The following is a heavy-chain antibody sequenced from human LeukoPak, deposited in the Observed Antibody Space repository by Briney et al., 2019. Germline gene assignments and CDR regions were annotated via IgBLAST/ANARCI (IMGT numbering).Heavy chain of an antibody. V-gene: IGHV3-30-3*01. J-gene: IGHJ3*02. CDR3: ARAPMSYDSSGFGGAFDI. CDR1: GFTFSNYA. Sequence: GGSLRLSCAASGFTFSNYATHWVRQAPGKGLEWVAVISYDGTNKYYADSVKGRFTISRDNSKNTMYLQMNSLRAEDTAMYYCARAPMSYDSSGFGGAFDIWGQGTMVTVSS. D-gene: IGHD3-22*01. CDR2: ISYDGTNK.